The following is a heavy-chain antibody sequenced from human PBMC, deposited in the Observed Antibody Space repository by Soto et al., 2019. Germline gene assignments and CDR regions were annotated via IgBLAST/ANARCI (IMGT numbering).Heavy chain of an antibody. Sequence: EVQLLESGGGLIQPGGSLRLSCAASGLTFSSYTMSWVRQAPGKGLEWLSYISGSGGSKYYADSVKGRFTISRDNTKNTMYLQMNSLRGEDADVNHCANDQIYIRGVSHDGFNPWGQGTLVTVTS. V-gene: IGHV3-23*01. J-gene: IGHJ5*02. CDR1: GLTFSSYT. CDR2: ISGSGGSK. D-gene: IGHD3-10*02. CDR3: ANDQIYIRGVSHDGFNP.